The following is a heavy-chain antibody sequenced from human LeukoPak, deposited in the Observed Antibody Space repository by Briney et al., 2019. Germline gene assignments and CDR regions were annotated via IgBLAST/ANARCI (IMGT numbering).Heavy chain of an antibody. D-gene: IGHD6-13*01. CDR3: AKDSVDSSSWYFDY. CDR1: GFTFDDYA. CDR2: ISWNSGSI. V-gene: IGHV3-9*01. Sequence: GRSLRLSCAASGFTFDDYAMHWVRQAPGKGLEWVSGISWNSGSIGYADSVKGRFTISRDNAKNSLYLQMNSPRAEDTALYYCAKDSVDSSSWYFDYWGQGTLVTVSS. J-gene: IGHJ4*02.